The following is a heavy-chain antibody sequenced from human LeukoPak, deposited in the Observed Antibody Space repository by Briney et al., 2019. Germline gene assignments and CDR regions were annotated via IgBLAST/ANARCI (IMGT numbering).Heavy chain of an antibody. CDR1: GGSISSGSYY. CDR2: IYTSGST. V-gene: IGHV4-61*02. D-gene: IGHD3-10*01. CDR3: ARELLWLGEYNQSPGPMDV. Sequence: SETMSLTCTVSGGSISSGSYYWSWIRQPAGKGLEWIGRIYTSGSTNYNPSLKSRVTISVDTSKNQFSLKLSSVTAADTAVYYCARELLWLGEYNQSPGPMDVWGKGTTVTVSS. J-gene: IGHJ6*04.